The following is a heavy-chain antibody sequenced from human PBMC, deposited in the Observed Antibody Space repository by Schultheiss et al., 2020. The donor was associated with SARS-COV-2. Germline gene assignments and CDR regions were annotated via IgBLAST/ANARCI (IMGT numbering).Heavy chain of an antibody. CDR1: GGSIGRSGYY. CDR2: IYYSGST. V-gene: IGHV4-61*08. J-gene: IGHJ6*03. D-gene: IGHD5-12*01. CDR3: ARVMQATITSGYYYYYYMDV. Sequence: GSLRLSCSVSGGSIGRSGYYWGWIRQSPGKGLEWIGYIYYSGSTNYNPSLKSRVTISVDTSKNQFSLKLSSVTAADTAVYYCARVMQATITSGYYYYYYMDVWGKGTTVTVSS.